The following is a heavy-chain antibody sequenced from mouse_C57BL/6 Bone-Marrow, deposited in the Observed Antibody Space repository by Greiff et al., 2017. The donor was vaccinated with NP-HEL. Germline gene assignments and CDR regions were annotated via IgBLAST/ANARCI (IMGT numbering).Heavy chain of an antibody. CDR2: IWTGGGT. CDR3: ARRATVVNYAMDY. CDR1: GFSLTSYA. Sequence: QVQLQQSGPGLVAPSQSLSITCTVSGFSLTSYAISWVRQPPGKGLEWLGVIWTGGGTNYNSALKSRLSISKDNSKSQVFLKMNSLQTDDTARYYCARRATVVNYAMDYWGQGTSVTVSS. J-gene: IGHJ4*01. V-gene: IGHV2-9-1*01. D-gene: IGHD1-1*01.